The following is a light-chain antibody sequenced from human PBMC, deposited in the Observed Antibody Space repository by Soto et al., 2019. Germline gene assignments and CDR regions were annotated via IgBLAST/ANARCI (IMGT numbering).Light chain of an antibody. CDR3: QHYNSYSES. J-gene: IGKJ1*01. V-gene: IGKV1-5*03. CDR2: KAS. Sequence: QMTHSPSTLSGSVGDRVTITCLASQTYSSWLAWYQQKPGTAPKLLIYKASTLKSGVTSRFSGSGSGTEFTLTISSLQPDDFATYYCQHYNSYSESFGQGTKVDIK. CDR1: QTYSSW.